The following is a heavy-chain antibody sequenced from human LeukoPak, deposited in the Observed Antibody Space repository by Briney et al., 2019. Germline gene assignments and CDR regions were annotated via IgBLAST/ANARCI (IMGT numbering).Heavy chain of an antibody. Sequence: GGSLRLSCAASGFTFSSYAMSWVRQAPGKGLEWVSAISGSGGSTYYAYSVKGRFTISRDNSRDTLYLQMNSLRAEDTAVYYCAKGYYDYVWGSYYFDYWGQGTLVTVSS. J-gene: IGHJ4*02. CDR1: GFTFSSYA. V-gene: IGHV3-23*01. CDR3: AKGYYDYVWGSYYFDY. D-gene: IGHD3-16*01. CDR2: ISGSGGST.